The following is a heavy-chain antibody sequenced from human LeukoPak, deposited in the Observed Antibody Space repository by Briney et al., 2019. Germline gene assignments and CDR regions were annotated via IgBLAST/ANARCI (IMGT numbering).Heavy chain of an antibody. V-gene: IGHV1-24*01. CDR1: GYTLTELS. CDR2: FDPEDGET. CDR3: ARGLRQWLAP. D-gene: IGHD6-19*01. Sequence: ASVKVSCKVSGYTLTELSMHWVRQAPGKGLEWMGGFDPEDGETIYAQKFQGRVTITRNTSISTAYMELSSLRSEDTAVYYCARGLRQWLAPWGQGTLVTVSS. J-gene: IGHJ5*02.